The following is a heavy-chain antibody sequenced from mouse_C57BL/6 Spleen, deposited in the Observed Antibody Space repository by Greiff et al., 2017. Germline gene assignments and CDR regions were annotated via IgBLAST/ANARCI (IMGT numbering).Heavy chain of an antibody. J-gene: IGHJ4*01. V-gene: IGHV5-6*01. CDR2: ISSGGSYT. CDR1: GFTFSSYG. CDR3: ARHRGYGSSYAMDY. D-gene: IGHD1-1*01. Sequence: EVKLMESGGDLVKPGGSLKLSCAASGFTFSSYGMSWVRPTPDKRLEWVATISSGGSYTYYPDSVKGRFTFSRDNAKNTLYLQMSSLKSEDTAMYYCARHRGYGSSYAMDYWGQGTSVTVSS.